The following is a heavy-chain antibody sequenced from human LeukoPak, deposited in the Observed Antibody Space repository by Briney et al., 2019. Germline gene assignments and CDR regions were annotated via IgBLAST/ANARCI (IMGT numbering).Heavy chain of an antibody. CDR3: ASKIEYSSSSQNIDYYYYYMDV. D-gene: IGHD6-6*01. J-gene: IGHJ6*03. CDR1: GYTFTGYY. Sequence: ASVKVSCKASGYTFTGYYMHWVRQAPGQGLEWMGWINPNSGGTNYAQKFQGRVTMTRDTSISTAYMELSRLRSDDTAVYYCASKIEYSSSSQNIDYYYYYMDVWGKGTTVTVSS. V-gene: IGHV1-2*02. CDR2: INPNSGGT.